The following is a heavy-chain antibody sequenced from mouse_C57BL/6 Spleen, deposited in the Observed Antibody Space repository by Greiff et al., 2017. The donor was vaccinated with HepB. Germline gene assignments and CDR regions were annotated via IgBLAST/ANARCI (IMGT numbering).Heavy chain of an antibody. Sequence: VQLQQSGAELVRPGASVKLSCTASGFNIKDYYMHWVKQRPEQGLEWIGRIDPEDGDTEYAPKFQGKATMTADTSSNTAYLQLSSLTSEDTAVYYCTLLPYYYGSSDWYFDVWGTGTTVTVSS. D-gene: IGHD1-1*01. V-gene: IGHV14-1*01. CDR3: TLLPYYYGSSDWYFDV. J-gene: IGHJ1*03. CDR2: IDPEDGDT. CDR1: GFNIKDYY.